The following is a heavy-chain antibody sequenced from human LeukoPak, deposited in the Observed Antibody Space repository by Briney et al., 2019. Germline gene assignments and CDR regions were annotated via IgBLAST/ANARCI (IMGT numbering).Heavy chain of an antibody. J-gene: IGHJ6*02. D-gene: IGHD4-11*01. CDR2: FDPEDGET. CDR3: ATDSGLYSNYEYYGMDV. Sequence: GASVKVSFKVSVYTLPELSMHWVRQAPGKGLEGMGGFDPEDGETIYAQKFQGRVTMTEDTSTDTAYMELSSLRSEDTAVYYCATDSGLYSNYEYYGMDVWGQGTTVTVSS. CDR1: VYTLPELS. V-gene: IGHV1-24*01.